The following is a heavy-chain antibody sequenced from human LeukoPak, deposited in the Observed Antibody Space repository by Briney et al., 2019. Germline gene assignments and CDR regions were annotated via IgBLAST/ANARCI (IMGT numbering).Heavy chain of an antibody. V-gene: IGHV3-23*01. CDR2: FTRNDETT. CDR1: GFTISNSA. J-gene: IGHJ4*02. CDR3: AKVKVVGYSTFDY. Sequence: GWSLRLSCAASGFTISNSAMSWVRQAPGKGLEWVSGFTRNDETTSYADSVKGRFTISRDNSRDTLYLQMNSLTAEDTAVYYCAKVKVVGYSTFDYWGQGTLVTVSP. D-gene: IGHD3-22*01.